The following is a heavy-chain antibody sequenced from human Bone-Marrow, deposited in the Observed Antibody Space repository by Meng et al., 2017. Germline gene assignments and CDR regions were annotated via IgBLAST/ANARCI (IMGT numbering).Heavy chain of an antibody. CDR1: GYTFTGYY. Sequence: QVQLVQSGAEVKKPGDSVTVSCKASGYTFTGYYIHWVRQAPGQGLEWMGWLNPNGGGTYYAQQFQGRVTMTRDTSINTAYLELSRLTSADTAVYYCAREGGPDKWFDPWGQGTLVTVSS. D-gene: IGHD2-15*01. J-gene: IGHJ5*02. V-gene: IGHV1-2*02. CDR2: LNPNGGGT. CDR3: AREGGPDKWFDP.